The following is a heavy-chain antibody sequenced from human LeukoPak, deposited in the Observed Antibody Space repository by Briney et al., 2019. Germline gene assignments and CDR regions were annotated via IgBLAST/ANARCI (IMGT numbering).Heavy chain of an antibody. CDR2: IYTSGST. CDR3: AQAQHSGYDGGAFDY. Sequence: PSETLSLTCTVSGGSISSYYWSWIRQPAGKGLEWIGRIYTSGSTNYNPSLKSRVTISVDKSKNRFSLKLSSVTAADTAVYYCAQAQHSGYDGGAFDYSGQGTLVTVSS. D-gene: IGHD5-12*01. J-gene: IGHJ4*02. CDR1: GGSISSYY. V-gene: IGHV4-4*07.